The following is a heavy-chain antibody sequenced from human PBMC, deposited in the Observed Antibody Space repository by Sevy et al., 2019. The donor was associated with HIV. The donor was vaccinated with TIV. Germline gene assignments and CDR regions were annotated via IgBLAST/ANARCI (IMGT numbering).Heavy chain of an antibody. CDR2: IYYSGST. D-gene: IGHD3-3*01. J-gene: IGHJ6*02. V-gene: IGHV4-39*01. CDR3: ARQRPYYDFWSGYLVGAAHYYYGMDV. CDR1: GGSISSSSYY. Sequence: GSLRLSCTVSGGSISSSSYYWGWIRQPPGKGLEWIGGIYYSGSTYYNPSLKSRVTISVDTSKNQFSLKLSSVTAADTAVYYCARQRPYYDFWSGYLVGAAHYYYGMDVWGQGTTVTVSS.